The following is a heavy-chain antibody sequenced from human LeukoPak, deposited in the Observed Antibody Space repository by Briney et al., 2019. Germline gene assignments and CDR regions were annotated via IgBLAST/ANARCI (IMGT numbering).Heavy chain of an antibody. J-gene: IGHJ4*02. CDR2: MSSSDDGR. Sequence: GGTLRLSCAASGFTFSSYAMSWARQAPGKGLEWVSAMSSSDDGRYYADSVKGRFTISRDNSKNTLYLQMNSLRAEDTAVYYCAKDLYYYDSSGYYYVVIGPNFDYWGQGTLVTVSS. V-gene: IGHV3-23*01. CDR3: AKDLYYYDSSGYYYVVIGPNFDY. D-gene: IGHD3-22*01. CDR1: GFTFSSYA.